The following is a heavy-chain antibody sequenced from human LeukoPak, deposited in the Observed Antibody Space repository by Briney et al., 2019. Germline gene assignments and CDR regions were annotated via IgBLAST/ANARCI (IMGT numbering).Heavy chain of an antibody. V-gene: IGHV4-34*01. D-gene: IGHD3-22*01. CDR2: INHSGST. CDR3: ACDSSGYYYWDY. J-gene: IGHJ4*02. CDR1: GGSFSGYY. Sequence: PETLSLTCAVYGGSFSGYYWSWIRQPPGKGLEWIGEINHSGSTNYNPSLKSRVTISVDTSKNQFSLKLSSVTAADTAVYYCACDSSGYYYWDYWGQGTLVTVSS.